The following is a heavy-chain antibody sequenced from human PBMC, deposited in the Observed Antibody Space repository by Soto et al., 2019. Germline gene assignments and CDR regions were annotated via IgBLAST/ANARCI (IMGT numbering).Heavy chain of an antibody. D-gene: IGHD6-13*01. Sequence: QVQLVESGGGVVQPGRSLRLSCAASGFTFTDHGMHWVRQAPGKGLEWVAVISYHGREKFYADSVKGRFTISRDDSKNTLYLQMNSLRVEDTAVYYCARDKRRSWSFDYWGQGTLVTVSP. V-gene: IGHV3-30*03. CDR1: GFTFTDHG. J-gene: IGHJ4*02. CDR3: ARDKRRSWSFDY. CDR2: ISYHGREK.